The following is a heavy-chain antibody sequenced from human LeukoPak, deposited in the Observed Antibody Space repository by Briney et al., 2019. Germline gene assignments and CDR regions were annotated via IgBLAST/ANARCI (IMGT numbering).Heavy chain of an antibody. CDR2: IIPIFGTA. J-gene: IGHJ4*02. Sequence: EASVKVSCKASGGTFSSYAISWVRQAPGQGLEWMGGIIPIFGTANYAQKFQGRVTITTDESTSTAYMELSSLRSEDTAVYYCARDHGAGYYFDYWGQGTLVTVSS. CDR1: GGTFSSYA. CDR3: ARDHGAGYYFDY. D-gene: IGHD1-26*01. V-gene: IGHV1-69*05.